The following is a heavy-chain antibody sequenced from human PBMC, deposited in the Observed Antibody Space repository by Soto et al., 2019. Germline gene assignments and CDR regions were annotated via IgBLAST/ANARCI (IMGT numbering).Heavy chain of an antibody. D-gene: IGHD3-3*01. J-gene: IGHJ5*02. V-gene: IGHV4-30-2*01. CDR3: ARAPSTTIFGLVIINWFAP. CDR2: IYHSGSP. Sequence: SETLSLTCALSGYSLRSGGYSWSWVRPPPGKGLSWIGSIYHSGSPYYNPSLKSRVTRSVDRSKNQFTPKLSLVTAADTAVYYCARAPSTTIFGLVIINWFAPGSQRTLV. CDR1: GYSLRSGGYS.